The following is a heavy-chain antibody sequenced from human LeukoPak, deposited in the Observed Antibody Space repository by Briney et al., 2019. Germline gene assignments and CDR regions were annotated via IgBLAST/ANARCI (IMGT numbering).Heavy chain of an antibody. CDR2: INHSGST. Sequence: KPSETLSLTCAAYGGSLSGYYWSWIRQPPGKGLEWIGEINHSGSTNYNPSLKSRVTISVDTSKNQFSLKLSSVTAADTAVYYCARRGYSYGYRPYYFDYWGQGTLVTVSS. CDR3: ARRGYSYGYRPYYFDY. J-gene: IGHJ4*02. D-gene: IGHD5-18*01. V-gene: IGHV4-34*01. CDR1: GGSLSGYY.